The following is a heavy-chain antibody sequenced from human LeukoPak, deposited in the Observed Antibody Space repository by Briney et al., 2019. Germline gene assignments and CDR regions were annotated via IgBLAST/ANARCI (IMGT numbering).Heavy chain of an antibody. CDR1: GGSFSGYY. J-gene: IGHJ6*03. D-gene: IGHD4-17*01. V-gene: IGHV4-34*01. Sequence: SETLSLTCAVYGGSFSGYYWSWIRQPPGKGLEWIGEINHSGSTNYNPSLKSRVTISVDTSKNQFSLKLSSVTAADTTVYYCARATRYYYYMDVWGKGTTVTVSS. CDR3: ARATRYYYYMDV. CDR2: INHSGST.